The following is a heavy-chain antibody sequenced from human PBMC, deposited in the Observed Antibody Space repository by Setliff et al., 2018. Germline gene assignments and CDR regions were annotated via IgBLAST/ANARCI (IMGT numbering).Heavy chain of an antibody. CDR3: ANSKRWRQLDH. CDR2: IIPMYGAG. V-gene: IGHV1-69*13. D-gene: IGHD1-1*01. J-gene: IGHJ4*02. Sequence: SVKVSCKASGGTFSSYVISWVREAPGQGLEWMGGIIPMYGAGNHAPKFQGRLTITADEATSIAYMELSSLRSEDTAVNYCANSKRWRQLDHWGQGTLVTVSS. CDR1: GGTFSSYV.